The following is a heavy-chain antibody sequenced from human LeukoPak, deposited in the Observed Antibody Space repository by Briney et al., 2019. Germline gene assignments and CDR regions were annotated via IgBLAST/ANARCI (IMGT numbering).Heavy chain of an antibody. CDR2: IYYSGST. CDR1: GGSISSSSYY. CDR3: ARDRKLELRVDDAFDI. Sequence: SETLSLTCTVSGGSISSSSYYWGWIRQPPGKGLEWIGSIYYSGSTYYNPSLKSRVTISVDKSKNQFSLKLSSVTAADTAVYYCARDRKLELRVDDAFDIWGQGTMVTVSS. V-gene: IGHV4-39*07. D-gene: IGHD1-7*01. J-gene: IGHJ3*02.